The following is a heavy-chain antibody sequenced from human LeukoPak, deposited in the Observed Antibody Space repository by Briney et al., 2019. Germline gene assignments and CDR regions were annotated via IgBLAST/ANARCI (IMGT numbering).Heavy chain of an antibody. CDR3: AKDLLWLSDYYCDSSDAY. Sequence: PGGSLRLSCAASGFTFSSYAMSWVRQAPGKGLEWVSAISGSGGSTFYADSVKGRFTISRDNSKNTLYLQMNSLRAEDTAVYYCAKDLLWLSDYYCDSSDAYWGQGTLVTVSS. D-gene: IGHD3-22*01. V-gene: IGHV3-23*01. CDR2: ISGSGGST. CDR1: GFTFSSYA. J-gene: IGHJ4*02.